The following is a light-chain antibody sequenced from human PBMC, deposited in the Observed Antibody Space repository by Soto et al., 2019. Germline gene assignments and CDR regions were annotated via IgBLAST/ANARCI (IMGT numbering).Light chain of an antibody. J-gene: IGKJ1*01. CDR3: KQYNNWPT. CDR1: QSVSSSY. Sequence: EIVLPQSPGTLSLSPGESATLSCRASQSVSSSYLAWYQQKPGQAPRLLIYGASSRATGIPDRFSGSGSGTEFTLTISSLQSEDFAVYYCKQYNNWPTFGKGNKVDIK. CDR2: GAS. V-gene: IGKV3-20*01.